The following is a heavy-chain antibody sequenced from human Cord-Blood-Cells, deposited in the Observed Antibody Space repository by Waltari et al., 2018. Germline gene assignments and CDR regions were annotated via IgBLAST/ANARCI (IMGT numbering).Heavy chain of an antibody. V-gene: IGHV4-34*01. J-gene: IGHJ4*02. D-gene: IGHD3-10*01. CDR2: IYPRAST. Sequence: QVQLQQWGAGLLKPSETLSLTCAVYGGSFSGYYWSWIRQPPGKGLEWIGEIYPRASTNYHPSLKSRDTISVDASKNQFSLKLSSVTAADTAGYYCARDSGSYYNRWGQGTLVTVSS. CDR3: ARDSGSYYNR. CDR1: GGSFSGYY.